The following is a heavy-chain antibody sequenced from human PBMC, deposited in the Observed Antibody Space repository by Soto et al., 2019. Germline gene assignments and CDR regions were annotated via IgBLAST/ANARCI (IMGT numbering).Heavy chain of an antibody. CDR2: IKSKTDGGTR. CDR1: GFTFSNAW. CDR3: TTDSVWGPLTGYGMDV. Sequence: EVQLVESGGGLVKPGGSLRLSCAASGFTFSNAWMNWVRQAPGKGLEWVGRIKSKTDGGTRDYAAPVKGRFTISRVDSKNTLYLQMNSLKPEDTAVYYCTTDSVWGPLTGYGMDVWGQGTTVTVSS. D-gene: IGHD3-16*01. J-gene: IGHJ6*02. V-gene: IGHV3-15*07.